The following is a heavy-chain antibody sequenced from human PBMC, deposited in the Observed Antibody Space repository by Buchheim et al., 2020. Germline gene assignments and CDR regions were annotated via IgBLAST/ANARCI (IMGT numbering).Heavy chain of an antibody. Sequence: EVQLVESGGGLVQPGGSLRLSCAASGFTFSSYWMSWVRQAPGKGLEWEANIKQDGSEKYYVDSVKGRFTISRDNAKNSLYLQMNSLRAEDTAVYYCARERLPSYDSSGYYYGYWGQGTL. D-gene: IGHD3-22*01. J-gene: IGHJ4*02. CDR3: ARERLPSYDSSGYYYGY. V-gene: IGHV3-7*03. CDR2: IKQDGSEK. CDR1: GFTFSSYW.